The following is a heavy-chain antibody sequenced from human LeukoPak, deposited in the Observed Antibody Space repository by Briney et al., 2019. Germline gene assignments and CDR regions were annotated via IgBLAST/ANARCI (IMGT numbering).Heavy chain of an antibody. V-gene: IGHV3-23*01. CDR3: GKGTSRINPEYYMDV. D-gene: IGHD1-14*01. CDR2: LSTGGGTA. CDR1: GFTFSNYA. J-gene: IGHJ6*03. Sequence: GGSLRLSCTASGFTFSNYAMNWVRQAPGKGLEWVSTLSTGGGTAYYPDSVKGRFTVSRDNSKSTVYLQMNSLKAEDTAKYYCGKGTSRINPEYYMDVWGKGTTVTVSS.